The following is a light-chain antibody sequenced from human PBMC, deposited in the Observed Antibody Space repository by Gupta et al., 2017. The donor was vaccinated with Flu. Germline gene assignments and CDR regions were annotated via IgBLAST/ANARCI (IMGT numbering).Light chain of an antibody. CDR3: QSYDSSLSGSV. V-gene: IGLV1-40*01. Sequence: QSVLTLPPSVSGAPVQRLTISCTGSSSNFGAGYDVHWYQQLPGTAPKLLIYGNNNRPSGVPDRFSGSKSGTSASLAITGLQAEDEAHYYCQSYDSSLSGSVFGGGTKLTVL. CDR1: SSNFGAGYD. J-gene: IGLJ3*02. CDR2: GNN.